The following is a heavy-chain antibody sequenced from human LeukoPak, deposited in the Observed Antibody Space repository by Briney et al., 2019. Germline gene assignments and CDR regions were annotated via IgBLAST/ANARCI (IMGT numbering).Heavy chain of an antibody. V-gene: IGHV3-48*03. CDR3: ARRAGGYSHPYDY. CDR1: GFTFSSYK. Sequence: GGSLRLSCAASGFTFSSYKMNWVRQAPGKGLEWVSYISSSGSIIYYADSVKGRFTISRDNAKNSLYLQMNSLRAEDTAVYYCARRAGGYSHPYDYWGQGVLVTVSS. CDR2: ISSSGSII. D-gene: IGHD4-23*01. J-gene: IGHJ4*02.